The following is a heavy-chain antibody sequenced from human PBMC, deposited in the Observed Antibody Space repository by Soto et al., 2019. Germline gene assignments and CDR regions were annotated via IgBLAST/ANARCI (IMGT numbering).Heavy chain of an antibody. V-gene: IGHV4-31*03. D-gene: IGHD7-27*01. CDR3: AAKLGTTHYFDF. J-gene: IGHJ4*02. CDR2: IYHTGST. CDR1: GDPVSSGSYY. Sequence: PSETLSLTCSVSGDPVSSGSYYWTWVRQHPVKGLEWIGYIYHTGSTYYNPSPQSRLIMSIDTSKNQFSLHLYSVTAADTAVYFCAAKLGTTHYFDFWGQGSLVTVSS.